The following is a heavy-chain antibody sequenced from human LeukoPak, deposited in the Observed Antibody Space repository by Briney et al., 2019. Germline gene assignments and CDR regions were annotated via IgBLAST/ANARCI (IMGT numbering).Heavy chain of an antibody. CDR1: GFSFSGHW. D-gene: IGHD6-6*01. CDR2: ISPTGSTT. J-gene: IGHJ4*02. V-gene: IGHV3-74*01. CDR3: ARGPNSNWSGLDF. Sequence: GGSLRLSCTASGFSFSGHWMHWARQLPGKGLVWVSRISPTGSTTSYADSVKGRFTVSRDNAKNTLFLQVNNLRAEDTAVYYCARGPNSNWSGLDFWGQGTLLTVSS.